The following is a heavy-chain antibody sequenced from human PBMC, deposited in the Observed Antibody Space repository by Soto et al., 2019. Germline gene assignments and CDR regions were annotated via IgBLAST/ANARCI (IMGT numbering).Heavy chain of an antibody. CDR1: GYTFTSYA. CDR2: INAGNGNT. Sequence: QVQLVQSGAEVKKPGASVKVSCKASGYTFTSYAMHWVRQAPGQRLEWMGWINAGNGNTKYSQKFQGRVTITRDTSASTTYIELTSLRSEDTAVYFCARSSGYYDVDYWGQGTLVTVSS. V-gene: IGHV1-3*01. D-gene: IGHD3-22*01. J-gene: IGHJ4*02. CDR3: ARSSGYYDVDY.